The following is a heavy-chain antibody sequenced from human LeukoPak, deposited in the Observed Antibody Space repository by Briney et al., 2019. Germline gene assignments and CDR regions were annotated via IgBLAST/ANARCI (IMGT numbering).Heavy chain of an antibody. V-gene: IGHV3-48*02. J-gene: IGHJ4*02. CDR3: VSDLSDSSGYLDY. CDR1: GFGFSVLT. CDR2: ISGTGTTI. D-gene: IGHD3-22*01. Sequence: GRSLRLSCAASGFGFSVLTMNWVRQAPGKGLEWVSFISGTGTTIYYADSVRGRFTISRDNAKNSLSLQMNSLRDEDTAVYYCVSDLSDSSGYLDYWGQGTLVTVSS.